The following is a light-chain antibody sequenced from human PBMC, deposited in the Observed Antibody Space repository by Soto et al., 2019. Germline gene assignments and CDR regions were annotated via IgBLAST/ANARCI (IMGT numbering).Light chain of an antibody. CDR1: QSVSSSY. CDR3: QQYGSSKT. V-gene: IGKV3-20*01. J-gene: IGKJ1*01. CDR2: AAS. Sequence: EIVLTQSPGTLSLSPGERATLSCRASQSVSSSYLAWYQQKPGQAPRLLIYAASSRATGIPDRFSGSGSGTDFTLTIRRLEHEDFAVYYCQQYGSSKTFGQGTKVEIK.